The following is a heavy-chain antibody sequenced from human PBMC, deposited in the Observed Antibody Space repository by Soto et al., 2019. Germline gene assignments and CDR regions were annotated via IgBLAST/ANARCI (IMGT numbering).Heavy chain of an antibody. CDR1: GGTFSSYA. CDR2: ITPIFGTA. J-gene: IGHJ4*02. CDR3: ARTDYDILTGYYNPFDY. Sequence: QVQLVQSGAEVKKPGSSVKVSCKASGGTFSSYAISWVRQAPGQGLEWMGGITPIFGTANYAQKFQGRVTITADESTSTAYMELSSLRSEDTAVYYCARTDYDILTGYYNPFDYWGQGTLVTVSS. D-gene: IGHD3-9*01. V-gene: IGHV1-69*01.